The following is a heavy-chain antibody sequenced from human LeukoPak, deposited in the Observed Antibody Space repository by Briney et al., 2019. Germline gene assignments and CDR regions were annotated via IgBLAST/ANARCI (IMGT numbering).Heavy chain of an antibody. CDR1: GFTFSSYS. V-gene: IGHV3-21*01. Sequence: GGSLRLSCAASGFTFSSYSMNWVRQAPGKGLEWVSSISSSSSYIYYADSVKGRFTISRDNAKNSLYLQMNSLRAEDTAVYYCARETPIVVVVAATGYYFDYWGQGTLVTVSS. J-gene: IGHJ4*02. CDR3: ARETPIVVVVAATGYYFDY. D-gene: IGHD2-15*01. CDR2: ISSSSSYI.